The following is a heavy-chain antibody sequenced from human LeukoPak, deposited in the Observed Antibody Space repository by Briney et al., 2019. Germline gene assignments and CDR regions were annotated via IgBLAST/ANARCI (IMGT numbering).Heavy chain of an antibody. CDR3: ARSAAGYMDV. CDR1: GYTFTSYD. CDR2: MNPNSGNT. J-gene: IGHJ6*03. Sequence: ASVKVSCKASGYTFTSYDINWVRQATGQGLEWMGWMNPNSGNTGYARKFQGRVTITRNTSISTAYMELSSLRSEDTAVYYCARSAAGYMDVWGKGTTVTVSS. V-gene: IGHV1-8*03.